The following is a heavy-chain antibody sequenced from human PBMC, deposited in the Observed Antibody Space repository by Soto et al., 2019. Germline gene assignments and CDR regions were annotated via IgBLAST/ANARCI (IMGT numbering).Heavy chain of an antibody. CDR1: GYTFTRSG. V-gene: IGHV1-18*01. D-gene: IGHD5-12*01. CDR3: AREGVAPYYYYGMDV. J-gene: IGHJ6*02. Sequence: QVQLVQSGAEVKKPGASVKVSCKASGYTFTRSGISWVRQAPGQGPEWMGWISSYNGDTNYAQTLQGRITITTDTSTSTAYMELASLRSDDAAVYYCAREGVAPYYYYGMDVWGQGTPVTVSS. CDR2: ISSYNGDT.